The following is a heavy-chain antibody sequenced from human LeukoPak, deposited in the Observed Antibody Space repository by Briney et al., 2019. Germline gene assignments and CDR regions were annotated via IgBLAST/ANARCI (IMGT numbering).Heavy chain of an antibody. J-gene: IGHJ4*02. D-gene: IGHD3-22*01. CDR1: GYTFTSYD. CDR2: MNPNSGNT. CDR3: AREGYYDSSGYY. Sequence: ASVKVSCKASGYTFTSYDINWVRQATGQGLEWMGWMNPNSGNTGYAQRFQGRVTMTTDTSTSTAYMELRSLRSDDTAVYYCAREGYYDSSGYYWGQGTLVTVSS. V-gene: IGHV1-8*01.